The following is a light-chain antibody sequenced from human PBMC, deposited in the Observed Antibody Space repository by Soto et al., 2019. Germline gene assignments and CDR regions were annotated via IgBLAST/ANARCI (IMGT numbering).Light chain of an antibody. CDR1: QSVDKY. J-gene: IGKJ4*01. V-gene: IGKV3-11*01. CDR2: DAS. Sequence: EIVLTQSPATLSFSPGERATLSFRASQSVDKYVVWYQQKPCQAPRLRIYDASSSAPGIPARFSGSGSGTGFSLTITSLEPEDVAVYYCQQRTNWPLTFGGGNELESK. CDR3: QQRTNWPLT.